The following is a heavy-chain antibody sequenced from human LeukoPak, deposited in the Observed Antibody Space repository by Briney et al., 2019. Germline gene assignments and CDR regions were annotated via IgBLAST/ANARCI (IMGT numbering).Heavy chain of an antibody. CDR1: GFIFGSYG. V-gene: IGHV3-33*05. CDR3: ARDKIEGPTKLDC. J-gene: IGHJ4*02. CDR2: TPYHGVSR. D-gene: IGHD1-1*01. Sequence: PGGSLRLSCVASGFIFGSYGMHWVRQAPGKGLEWVAFTPYHGVSRYYTESVKGRFTISRDNAKNSLYLQMNSLRAEDTAVYYCARDKIEGPTKLDCWGQGILVTVSS.